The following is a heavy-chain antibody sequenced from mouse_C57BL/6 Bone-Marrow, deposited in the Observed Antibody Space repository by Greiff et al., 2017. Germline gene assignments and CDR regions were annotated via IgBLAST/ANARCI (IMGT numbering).Heavy chain of an antibody. CDR2: IYPRDGST. V-gene: IGHV1-78*01. J-gene: IGHJ2*01. D-gene: IGHD4-1*01. CDR1: GYTFTDHT. CDR3: ARRSLGAWDVDDY. Sequence: VQLQQSDAELVKPGASVKISCKVSGYTFTDHTIHWMKQRPEPGLEWIGYIYPRDGSTKYNEKFKGKATLTADKSSSTAYMQLNSLTSEDSAVYFCARRSLGAWDVDDYWGQGTTLTVSS.